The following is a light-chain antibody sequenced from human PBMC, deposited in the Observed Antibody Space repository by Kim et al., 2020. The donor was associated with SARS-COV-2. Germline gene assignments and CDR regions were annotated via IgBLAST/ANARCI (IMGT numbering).Light chain of an antibody. J-gene: IGKJ4*01. CDR2: EAS. CDR3: QQYNRSPGLT. Sequence: DIQMTQSPSTLSVSVGDRVTITCRASQSIGTWLAWYQQKPGKAPRLLIYEASNLDSGVPSRFSDSGSGTEFTLTISSLQTDDFATYYCQQYNRSPGLTFGGGTKLEI. V-gene: IGKV1-5*03. CDR1: QSIGTW.